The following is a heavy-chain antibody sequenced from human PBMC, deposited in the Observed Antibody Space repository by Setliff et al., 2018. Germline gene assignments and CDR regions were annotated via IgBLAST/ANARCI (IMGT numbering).Heavy chain of an antibody. D-gene: IGHD5-12*01. CDR1: GFSLSTSGMY. J-gene: IGHJ4*02. CDR2: IDWYDDK. CDR3: ARIRKGYTGYEGFDY. Sequence: GSGPYAVNPTQTLTLTCTFSGFSLSTSGMYVSWIRQPPGKALEWLGSIDWYDDKLYSTSLKTRLTISKDTSKNQVVLTMTNMDPVDTATYYCARIRKGYTGYEGFDYWGQGTLVTVSS. V-gene: IGHV2-70*16.